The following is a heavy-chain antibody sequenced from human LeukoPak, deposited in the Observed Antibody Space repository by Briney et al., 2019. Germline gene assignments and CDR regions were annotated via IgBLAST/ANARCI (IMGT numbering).Heavy chain of an antibody. CDR3: ARGYGPGY. J-gene: IGHJ4*02. Sequence: SGTLSLTCAVSGDSISSTNWWNWVRPPPGKGLEWIGEIDHRGNTNYNPSLKSRVSISADKSKNQFSLKLTSVTAADTAVYYCARGYGPGYWGQGILVTVSA. CDR1: GDSISSTNW. V-gene: IGHV4-4*02. CDR2: IDHRGNT. D-gene: IGHD4-17*01.